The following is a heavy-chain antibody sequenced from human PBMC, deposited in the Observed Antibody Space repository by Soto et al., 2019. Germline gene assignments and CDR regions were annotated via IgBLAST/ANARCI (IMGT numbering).Heavy chain of an antibody. CDR3: AKDIGRFLTGNAFDI. D-gene: IGHD3-3*01. CDR2: SSWNSGGI. J-gene: IGHJ3*02. Sequence: EVQLVESGGGLVQPGRSLRLSCAASGFTFNDYAIHWVRQAPGKGLEWVSGSSWNSGGIDYADSVKGRFTISRDNAKNSLYLQMNSLRAEDTALYYCAKDIGRFLTGNAFDIWGHGTMVTVSS. V-gene: IGHV3-9*01. CDR1: GFTFNDYA.